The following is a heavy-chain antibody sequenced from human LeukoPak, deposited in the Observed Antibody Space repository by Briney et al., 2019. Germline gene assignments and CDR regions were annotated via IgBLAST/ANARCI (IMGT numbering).Heavy chain of an antibody. D-gene: IGHD2-21*02. V-gene: IGHV4-59*01. J-gene: IGHJ6*02. Sequence: PETLSLTCFVSGGSISGSHWSWIRQPPGKGLEWIGYIHYSGSTDYNPSLKSRVTLSVDMSKNQISLKLSSVTAADTAVYYCARTGGDCSSGLCYYGMDVWGQGTTVTVS. CDR2: IHYSGST. CDR3: ARTGGDCSSGLCYYGMDV. CDR1: GGSISGSH.